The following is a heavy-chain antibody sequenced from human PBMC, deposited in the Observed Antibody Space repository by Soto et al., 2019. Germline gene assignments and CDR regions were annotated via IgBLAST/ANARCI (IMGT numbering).Heavy chain of an antibody. V-gene: IGHV3-30*18. J-gene: IGHJ4*02. CDR3: AKDDFTDRGDDYFDY. Sequence: PGGSLRLSCAASGVSFNSYDMHWVRQAPGKGPEWVAIISYDGSNTYYSDSVRGRFTISRDNSKNTLYLQLNSLRFEDTAVYYCAKDDFTDRGDDYFDYWGPGTLVTVSS. CDR1: GVSFNSYD. D-gene: IGHD2-21*02. CDR2: ISYDGSNT.